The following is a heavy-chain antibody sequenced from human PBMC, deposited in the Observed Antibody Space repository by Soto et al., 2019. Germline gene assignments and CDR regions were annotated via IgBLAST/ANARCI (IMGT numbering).Heavy chain of an antibody. CDR3: TGITWFRGMEV. V-gene: IGHV6-1*01. J-gene: IGHJ6*02. CDR2: TYYKSKWNN. CDR1: GDSVSSNSAG. D-gene: IGHD3-10*01. Sequence: SHTLSLTCVISGDSVSSNSAGWNLTRQSPSRGLEWLGRTYYKSKWNNDYALSVKSRITINPDTSKNQFSLHLYSVTPEDTAVYYCTGITWFRGMEVWGQGTQVTVS.